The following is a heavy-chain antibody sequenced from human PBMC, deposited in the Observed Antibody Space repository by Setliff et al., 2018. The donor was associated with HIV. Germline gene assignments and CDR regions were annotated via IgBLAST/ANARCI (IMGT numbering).Heavy chain of an antibody. J-gene: IGHJ3*02. V-gene: IGHV4-34*01. CDR2: INHRGDT. D-gene: IGHD3-22*01. CDR1: GGSFSGYF. CDR3: ARVGDFFDSSDYSSVLDAFDI. Sequence: SETLSLTCAVDGGSFSGYFWTWNRQPPQKRLEWNGEINHRGDTNYNPSLKRRVTMSIDTSNNPFSLKLSAVTAADTAMYYCARVGDFFDSSDYSSVLDAFDIWGQGTMVTVSS.